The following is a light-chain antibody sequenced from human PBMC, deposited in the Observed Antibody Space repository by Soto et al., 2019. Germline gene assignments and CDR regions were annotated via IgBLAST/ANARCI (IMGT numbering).Light chain of an antibody. CDR1: QGIYNF. CDR3: QKYSYTPWA. V-gene: IGKV1-27*01. J-gene: IGKJ1*01. CDR2: GAS. Sequence: DIQMTQSPSSLSASVGDRVTMTCRASQGIYNFLAWYQQKPGKVPELLIYGASTLQSGVPSRFSGSGSGTDFTLTLSNLQPEDVATYYCQKYSYTPWAFGQGTKVEIK.